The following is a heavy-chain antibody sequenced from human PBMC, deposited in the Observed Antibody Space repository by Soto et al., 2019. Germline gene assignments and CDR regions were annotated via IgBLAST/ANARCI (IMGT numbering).Heavy chain of an antibody. CDR3: ARDNGFGESDV. CDR2: ISAYNGNT. V-gene: IGHV1-18*01. CDR1: GGTFSSYT. Sequence: ASVKVSCKASGGTFSSYTISWVRQAPGQGLEWVGWISAYNGNTNYAQKLQGRVTMTTDTSTSTAYMELRSLRSDDTAVYYCARDNGFGESDVWGQGTTVTVSS. J-gene: IGHJ6*02. D-gene: IGHD3-10*01.